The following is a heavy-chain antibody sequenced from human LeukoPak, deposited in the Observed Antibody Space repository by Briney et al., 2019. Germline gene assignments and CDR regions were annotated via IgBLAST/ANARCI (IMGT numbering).Heavy chain of an antibody. V-gene: IGHV3-23*01. CDR1: GFTFSSYA. J-gene: IGHJ5*02. CDR3: AKVARPSKTVTSEA. Sequence: GGSLRLSCAASGFTFSSYAMSWVRQAPGKGLERVSAISGSGGSTYYADSVKGRFTISRDNSKNTLYLQMNSLRAEDTAVYYCAKVARPSKTVTSEAWGQGTLVTVSS. CDR2: ISGSGGST. D-gene: IGHD4-17*01.